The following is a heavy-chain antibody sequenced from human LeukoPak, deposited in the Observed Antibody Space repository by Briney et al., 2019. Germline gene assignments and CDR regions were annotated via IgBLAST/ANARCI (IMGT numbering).Heavy chain of an antibody. V-gene: IGHV3-7*01. Sequence: GGSLRSSCEASEFTFSSIWMSWFRKAPGKGLKWVAKIKQDGSEKYYLDSVKGRFTISRDNAKNSLYLQMNSLRAEDTAVYFCATTGSYYKADYWGQGTLVTVSS. D-gene: IGHD3-10*01. J-gene: IGHJ4*02. CDR2: IKQDGSEK. CDR3: ATTGSYYKADY. CDR1: EFTFSSIW.